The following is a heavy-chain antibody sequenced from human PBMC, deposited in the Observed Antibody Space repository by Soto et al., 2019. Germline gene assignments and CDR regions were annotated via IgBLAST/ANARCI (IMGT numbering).Heavy chain of an antibody. V-gene: IGHV1-2*02. D-gene: IGHD2-15*01. CDR3: ARGRDAASQFHTPHEMEV. Sequence: ASVKVSCKAPGYNLGAYYTYWVRQAPGRGLEWVGLMDTITGGTDSEERLRDRVTMTRDTSINTAYMELRRLRSDDTAIYFCARGRDAASQFHTPHEMEVWGKGNPVNVSS. J-gene: IGHJ6*04. CDR1: GYNLGAYY. CDR2: MDTITGGT.